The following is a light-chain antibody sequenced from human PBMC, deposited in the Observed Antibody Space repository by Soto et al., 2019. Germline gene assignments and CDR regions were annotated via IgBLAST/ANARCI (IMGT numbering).Light chain of an antibody. CDR3: SSCTSSSTYV. CDR1: SSDVGGYNY. Sequence: QSVLTQPASVSGSPGQSITISCTGTSSDVGGYNYVSWYQQHPGKAPKLMIYDVSNRPSGVSNRFSGSKSGNTASLTISGRQAEDEADYYCSSCTSSSTYVFGTGTKLTVL. V-gene: IGLV2-14*01. CDR2: DVS. J-gene: IGLJ1*01.